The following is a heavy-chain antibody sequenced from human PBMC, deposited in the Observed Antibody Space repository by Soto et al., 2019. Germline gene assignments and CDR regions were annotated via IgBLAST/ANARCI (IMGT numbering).Heavy chain of an antibody. CDR3: ARSDYYISHFGY. Sequence: PSDTLSLTCTVSGGSISSMVDHWGWIRQPPGKGLEWIGSIFYSGSTYYKPSLKSRATISVDTSKNQFSLNLSSVTAADTAVYFCARSDYYISHFGYWGRGTMVTVSS. V-gene: IGHV4-39*01. D-gene: IGHD3-3*01. CDR1: GGSISSMVDH. J-gene: IGHJ4*02. CDR2: IFYSGST.